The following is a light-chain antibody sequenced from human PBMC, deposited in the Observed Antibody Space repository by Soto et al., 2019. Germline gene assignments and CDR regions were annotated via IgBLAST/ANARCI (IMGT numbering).Light chain of an antibody. V-gene: IGKV3D-15*01. J-gene: IGKJ5*01. CDR3: QQYNSWPPIT. CDR2: GAS. Sequence: EIVMTQSPATLSVSPGDRATLSCTSSQSVTSNLAWYQQKPGQAPRLLIYGASTRATDIPARFSGSGSGTEFTLTISGLQSEDFAVYYCQQYNSWPPITFGQGTRLEIK. CDR1: QSVTSN.